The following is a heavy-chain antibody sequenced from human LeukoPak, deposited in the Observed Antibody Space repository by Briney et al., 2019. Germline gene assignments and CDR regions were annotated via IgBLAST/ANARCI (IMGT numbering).Heavy chain of an antibody. D-gene: IGHD3-22*01. CDR2: IIPIFGTA. J-gene: IGHJ3*02. Sequence: SVKVSCKASGYTFTSYAISWVRQAPGQGLEWMGGIIPIFGTANYTQKFQGRVTITADESTSTAYMELSSLRSEDTAVYYCARERSGGPEPHYYDSSGSDAFDIWGQGTMVTVSS. CDR1: GYTFTSYA. CDR3: ARERSGGPEPHYYDSSGSDAFDI. V-gene: IGHV1-69*13.